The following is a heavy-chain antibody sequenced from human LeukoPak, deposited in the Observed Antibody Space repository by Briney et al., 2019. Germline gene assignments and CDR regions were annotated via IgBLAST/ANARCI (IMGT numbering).Heavy chain of an antibody. J-gene: IGHJ4*02. CDR1: GITFNWSW. CDR2: MDPSGSQK. CDR3: AIWTSGNF. Sequence: GGSLRLSCAASGITFNWSWMNWVRQAPGKGLEWVANMDPSGSQKRYVDSVKGRFTISKDNSGTSLYLDMYSLRDEDTAIYYCAIWTSGNFWGQGTLVTVSS. V-gene: IGHV3-7*01. D-gene: IGHD1-1*01.